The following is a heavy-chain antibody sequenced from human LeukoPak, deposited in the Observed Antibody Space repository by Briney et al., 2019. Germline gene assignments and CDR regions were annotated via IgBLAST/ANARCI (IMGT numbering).Heavy chain of an antibody. V-gene: IGHV3-30*03. CDR2: ISYDGSNK. J-gene: IGHJ4*02. CDR1: GFTFSSYG. D-gene: IGHD6-13*01. CDR3: ARDRYSSSWPSPTDFDY. Sequence: GRSLRLSCAASGFTFSSYGMHWVRQAPGKGLEWVAVISYDGSNKYYADSVKGRFTISRDNSKNTLYLQMNSLRAEDTAVYYCARDRYSSSWPSPTDFDYWGQGTLVTVSS.